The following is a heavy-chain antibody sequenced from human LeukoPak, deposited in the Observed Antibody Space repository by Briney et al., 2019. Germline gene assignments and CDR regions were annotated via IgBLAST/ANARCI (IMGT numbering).Heavy chain of an antibody. CDR1: GFTFSSYA. V-gene: IGHV3-30*02. D-gene: IGHD5-18*01. J-gene: IGHJ3*02. Sequence: PGVTLRLSCAASGFTFSSYAMLWVRQAPGKGLVGVAFLRYDGSNKYYADSVKGRFTSSRDNSKNTLYLQMNSLRAEDTAVYYCAKDQNNRGYSYVEVAFDIWGQGTMVTVSS. CDR3: AKDQNNRGYSYVEVAFDI. CDR2: LRYDGSNK.